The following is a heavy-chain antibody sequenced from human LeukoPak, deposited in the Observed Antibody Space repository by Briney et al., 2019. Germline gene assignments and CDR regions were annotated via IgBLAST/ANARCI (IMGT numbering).Heavy chain of an antibody. CDR1: GGTFISYA. D-gene: IGHD3-22*01. Sequence: SVKVSCKASGGTFISYAISWVRQAPGQGLEWMGGIIPIFGTANYAQKFQGRVTITADESTSTAYMELSSLRSEDTAVYYGARQVRPYYDSSGYSDFDYWGQGTLVTVSS. J-gene: IGHJ4*02. CDR3: ARQVRPYYDSSGYSDFDY. CDR2: IIPIFGTA. V-gene: IGHV1-69*01.